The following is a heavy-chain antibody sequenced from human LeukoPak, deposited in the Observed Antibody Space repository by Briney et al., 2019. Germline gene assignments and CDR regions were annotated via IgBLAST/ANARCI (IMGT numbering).Heavy chain of an antibody. CDR2: INSDGSST. Sequence: GSLRLSCAASGITFNRNRMHWVRQGSGKGLVWVSRINSDGSSTTYADSVKGRFTISRDNARNTLYLQMNSLRAEDTAVYYCARGRGTIYMFDYWGQGTLVTVSS. D-gene: IGHD2/OR15-2a*01. CDR3: ARGRGTIYMFDY. V-gene: IGHV3-74*01. J-gene: IGHJ4*02. CDR1: GITFNRNR.